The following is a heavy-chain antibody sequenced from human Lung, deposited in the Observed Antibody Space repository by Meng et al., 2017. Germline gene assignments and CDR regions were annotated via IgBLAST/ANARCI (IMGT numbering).Heavy chain of an antibody. CDR3: ARSPYSSGWPNFDS. CDR2: ISVYNVNT. CDR1: GYPFTNYG. J-gene: IGHJ4*02. D-gene: IGHD6-19*01. V-gene: IGHV1-18*01. Sequence: QVHLVPSGAEVREPGASVKVSCKASGYPFTNYGISWVRQAPGQGLEWMGWISVYNVNTNYAQKFQGRVTMTTDTSTSTTYMELRSLRSDDTGVYYCARSPYSSGWPNFDSWGQGTLVTVSS.